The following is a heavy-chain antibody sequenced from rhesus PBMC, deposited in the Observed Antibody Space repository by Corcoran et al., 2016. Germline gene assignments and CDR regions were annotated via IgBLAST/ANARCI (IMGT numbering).Heavy chain of an antibody. J-gene: IGHJ4*01. D-gene: IGHD1-20*01. Sequence: QVQLQESGPGLVKPSETLSLTCAVSGGAFSSYWWGWIRQPPGKGLERIGSIYGCSGSTEYNPSLKSRDTISRATSKNQFSLKLSSVTAADTAGYYCARDIHNGHAEGFDYWGQGVLVTVSS. V-gene: IGHV4-160*01. CDR2: IYGCSGST. CDR1: GGAFSSYW. CDR3: ARDIHNGHAEGFDY.